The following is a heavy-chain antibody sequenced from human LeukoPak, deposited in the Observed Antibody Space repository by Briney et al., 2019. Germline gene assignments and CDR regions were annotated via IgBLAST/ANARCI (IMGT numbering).Heavy chain of an antibody. CDR1: GGSFSGYY. J-gene: IGHJ4*02. V-gene: IGHV4-34*01. CDR2: INHSGST. Sequence: SETLSLTCAVHGGSFSGYYWSWIRQPPGKGLEWIGEINHSGSTNYNPSLKSRVTISVDTSKNQFSLKLSSVTAADTAVYYCASSDYYDSSGYYLRPYYLDYWGQGTLVTVSS. D-gene: IGHD3-22*01. CDR3: ASSDYYDSSGYYLRPYYLDY.